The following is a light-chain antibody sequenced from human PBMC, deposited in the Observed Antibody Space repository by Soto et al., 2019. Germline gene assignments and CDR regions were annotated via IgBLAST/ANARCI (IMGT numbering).Light chain of an antibody. CDR2: EVS. V-gene: IGLV2-14*01. CDR1: SSDVGRYNH. CDR3: NSQTSGDFRV. Sequence: QSALTQPASVSGSPGQSITISCTGTSSDVGRYNHVSWYQHHPGKAPKLIISEVSNRPSGVSNRFSSSKSGYTASLTISGRQAEDEADYYCNSQTSGDFRVFGPGTKLTVL. J-gene: IGLJ1*01.